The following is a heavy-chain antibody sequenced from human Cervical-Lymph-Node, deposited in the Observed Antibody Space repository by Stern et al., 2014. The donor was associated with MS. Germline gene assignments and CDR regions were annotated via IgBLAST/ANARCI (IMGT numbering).Heavy chain of an antibody. CDR1: GFTFSDYA. CDR2: ISSDGSQK. V-gene: IGHV3-30*04. J-gene: IGHJ4*02. D-gene: IGHD3-9*01. Sequence: QMQLVQTGGGVVQPGRSLRLSCVASGFTFSDYAMHWVRQAPGKGLEGVAVISSDGSQKYYADSVKGRFNISRDNSKNTLDLQVKSLRAEDTAFYYCMRDILMTIDVVGLWGQGTLVTVSS. CDR3: MRDILMTIDVVGL.